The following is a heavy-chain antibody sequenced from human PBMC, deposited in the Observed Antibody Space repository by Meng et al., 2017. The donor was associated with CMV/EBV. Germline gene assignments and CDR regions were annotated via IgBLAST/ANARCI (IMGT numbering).Heavy chain of an antibody. V-gene: IGHV1-69*10. CDR2: IIPILGIA. CDR3: ARASFRFHYYYYGMDV. D-gene: IGHD3-16*02. J-gene: IGHJ6*02. CDR1: GGTFSSYA. Sequence: SVKVSCKASGGTFSSYAISWVRQAPGQGLEWMGGIIPILGIANYAQKFQGRDTITADKSTSTAYMELSSLRSEDTAVYYCARASFRFHYYYYGMDVWGQGTTVTVSS.